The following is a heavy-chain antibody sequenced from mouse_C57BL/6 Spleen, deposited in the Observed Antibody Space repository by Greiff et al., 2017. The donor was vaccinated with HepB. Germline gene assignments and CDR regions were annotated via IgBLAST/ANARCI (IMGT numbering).Heavy chain of an antibody. D-gene: IGHD2-4*01. CDR3: ARGGGLYYDYDDWYFDV. V-gene: IGHV1-64*01. CDR1: GYTFTSYW. Sequence: QVQLQQPGAELVKPGASVKLSCKASGYTFTSYWMHWVKQRPGQGLEWIGMIHPNSGSTNYNEKFKSKATLTVDKSSSTAYMQLSSLTSEDSAVYYCARGGGLYYDYDDWYFDVWGTGTTVTVSS. J-gene: IGHJ1*03. CDR2: IHPNSGST.